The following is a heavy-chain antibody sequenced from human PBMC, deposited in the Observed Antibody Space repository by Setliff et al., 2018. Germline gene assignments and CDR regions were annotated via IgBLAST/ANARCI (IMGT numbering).Heavy chain of an antibody. V-gene: IGHV4-38-2*02. CDR3: ARDLYSSSSGGFYYYYYYMDV. Sequence: SETLSLTCAVSGFSITSGYYWGWIRQAPGKGLEWIGSIYHSGRTFYNPSLKSRVTISVDTSKNQFSLKLSSVIAADTAVYYCARDLYSSSSGGFYYYYYYMDVWGKGTTVTVSS. D-gene: IGHD6-6*01. CDR1: GFSITSGYY. J-gene: IGHJ6*03. CDR2: IYHSGRT.